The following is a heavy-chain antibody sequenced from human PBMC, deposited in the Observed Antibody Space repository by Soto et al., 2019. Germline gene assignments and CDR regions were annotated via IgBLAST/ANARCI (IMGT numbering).Heavy chain of an antibody. CDR3: GRDGLVGGSYSWFDP. CDR2: SSAYNGNT. CDR1: GWTFASYG. Sequence: SVQVPCEASGWTFASYGISWVGQAPAQGLEWMGWSSAYNGNTNYAQKLQGRVTMTTDTSTSTAYMEMRSLVSDDAAVYYCGRDGLVGGSYSWFDPWGQGTLVTVSS. J-gene: IGHJ5*02. V-gene: IGHV1-18*01. D-gene: IGHD1-26*01.